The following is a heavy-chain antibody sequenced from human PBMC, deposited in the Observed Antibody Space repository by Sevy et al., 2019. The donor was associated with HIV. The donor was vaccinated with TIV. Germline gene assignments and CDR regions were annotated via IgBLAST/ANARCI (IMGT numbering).Heavy chain of an antibody. V-gene: IGHV3-21*01. J-gene: IGHJ3*02. D-gene: IGHD3-10*01. Sequence: GGSLRLSCAASGFSFSSYPMNWVRQAPWKGLEWVSSISGSSNYIYYEDTLRGRFTISRDNAKNSLYLQMNSLRAEDTAVYYCARPYGSGSWEAFDIWGQGTMVTVSS. CDR2: ISGSSNYI. CDR1: GFSFSSYP. CDR3: ARPYGSGSWEAFDI.